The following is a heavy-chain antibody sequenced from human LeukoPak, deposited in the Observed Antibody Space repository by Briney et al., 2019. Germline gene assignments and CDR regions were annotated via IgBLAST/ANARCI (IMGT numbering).Heavy chain of an antibody. V-gene: IGHV1-18*04. Sequence: ASVKVSCKASGYTFTTYGITWVRQAPGQGLEWMGWISAYNGNTHYAQNLQGRVTMTTDTSTSTAYMELRGLRSDDTAVYYCARVGGDYNWGSYWYLDLWGRGTLVTVSS. J-gene: IGHJ2*01. CDR1: GYTFTTYG. CDR2: ISAYNGNT. CDR3: ARVGGDYNWGSYWYLDL. D-gene: IGHD4-17*01.